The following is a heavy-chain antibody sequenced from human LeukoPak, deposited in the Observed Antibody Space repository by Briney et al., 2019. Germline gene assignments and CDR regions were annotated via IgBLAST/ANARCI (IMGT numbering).Heavy chain of an antibody. Sequence: SETLSLTCTVSGGSITSYYWSWIRQPPGKGLEWIGYIYYSGNTNYSPSLKSRVATSVDTSKNQLSLNLSSVTAADTATYYCARHIGYCSTTTCQPGFHPWGQGALVTVSS. CDR3: ARHIGYCSTTTCQPGFHP. V-gene: IGHV4-59*08. CDR2: IYYSGNT. D-gene: IGHD2-2*01. J-gene: IGHJ5*02. CDR1: GGSITSYY.